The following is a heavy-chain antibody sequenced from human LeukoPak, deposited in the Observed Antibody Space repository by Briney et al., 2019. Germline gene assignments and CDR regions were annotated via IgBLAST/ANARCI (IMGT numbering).Heavy chain of an antibody. CDR1: GFPFSSYS. Sequence: GGSLRLSCAASGFPFSSYSMTWVRQAPGKGLEWVANIKPDGTTKFYVDSVKGRFTISRDNALNSLYLQMNSLRAEDTAIYYCARVGPDYDFWSGYFRRYGMDVWGQGTTVTVSS. D-gene: IGHD3-3*01. CDR3: ARVGPDYDFWSGYFRRYGMDV. CDR2: IKPDGTTK. J-gene: IGHJ6*02. V-gene: IGHV3-7*03.